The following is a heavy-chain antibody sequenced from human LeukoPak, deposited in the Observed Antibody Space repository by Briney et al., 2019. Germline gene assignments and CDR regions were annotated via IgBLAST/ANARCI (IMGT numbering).Heavy chain of an antibody. V-gene: IGHV1-18*01. CDR1: GYKFSSYG. Sequence: ASVKVSCKASGYKFSSYGISWVRQAPGQGLEWMGWINTYKGDTLYAQKLQGRVTMTADTSTNTAYMELRSLRFDDTAVYYCAREFGHCYGDNCFYFFDTWGQGFRVTVSS. J-gene: IGHJ4*02. D-gene: IGHD4-23*01. CDR3: AREFGHCYGDNCFYFFDT. CDR2: INTYKGDT.